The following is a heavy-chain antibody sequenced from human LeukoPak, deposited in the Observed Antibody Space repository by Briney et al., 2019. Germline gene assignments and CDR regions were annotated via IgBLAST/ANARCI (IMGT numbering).Heavy chain of an antibody. J-gene: IGHJ4*02. Sequence: GASVKVSCKASGYTFTGYYMHWVRQAPGQGLEWMGWINPNSGGTNYAQKFQGRVTMTRDTSISTAYMELSRLRSDDTAVYYCARDFYDFWSGYYHYWGQGTLVTASS. CDR2: INPNSGGT. D-gene: IGHD3-3*01. V-gene: IGHV1-2*02. CDR1: GYTFTGYY. CDR3: ARDFYDFWSGYYHY.